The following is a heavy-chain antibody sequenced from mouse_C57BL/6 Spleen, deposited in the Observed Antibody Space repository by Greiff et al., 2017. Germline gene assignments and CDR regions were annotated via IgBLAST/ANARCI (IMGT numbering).Heavy chain of an antibody. V-gene: IGHV10-1*01. Sequence: EVKVVESGGGLVQPKGSLKLSCAASGFSFNTYAMNWVRQAPGKGLEWVARIRSKSNNYATYYADSVKDRFTISRDDSESMLYLQMNNLKTEDTAMYYCVRPTESYWYFDVWGTGTTVTVSS. CDR1: GFSFNTYA. CDR3: VRPTESYWYFDV. D-gene: IGHD4-1*02. J-gene: IGHJ1*03. CDR2: IRSKSNNYAT.